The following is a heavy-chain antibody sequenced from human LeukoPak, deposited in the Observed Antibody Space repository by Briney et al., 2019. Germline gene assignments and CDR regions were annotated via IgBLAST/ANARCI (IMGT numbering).Heavy chain of an antibody. J-gene: IGHJ6*03. D-gene: IGHD3-3*01. CDR1: GGSISSSSYY. CDR3: ARESLGRYYDFWSGYYKDYYYMDV. CDR2: IYYSGST. V-gene: IGHV4-39*07. Sequence: SETLSLTCTVSGGSISSSSYYWGWIRQPPGKGLEWIGSIYYSGSTYYNPSLKSRVTISVDTSKNQFSLKLSSVTAADTAVYYCARESLGRYYDFWSGYYKDYYYMDVWGKGTTVTVSS.